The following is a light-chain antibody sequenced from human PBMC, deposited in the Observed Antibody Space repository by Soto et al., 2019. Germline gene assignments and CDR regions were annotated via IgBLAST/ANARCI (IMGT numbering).Light chain of an antibody. J-gene: IGKJ1*01. CDR1: QSVSSSY. CDR2: GAS. V-gene: IGKV3-20*01. CDR3: QQYGSSPRT. Sequence: EIVWTQSPGTLSLSPCERATPSCRASQSVSSSYLAWFQQKPGQAPRLLMYGASSRATGIPDRFSGSGSGTDFTLTISRLEPEDFAVYYCQQYGSSPRTFGQGTKVDIK.